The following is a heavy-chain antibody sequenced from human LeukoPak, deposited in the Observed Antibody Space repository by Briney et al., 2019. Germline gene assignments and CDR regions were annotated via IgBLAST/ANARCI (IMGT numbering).Heavy chain of an antibody. CDR3: ATVTDIVATRGGMDV. D-gene: IGHD5-12*01. J-gene: IGHJ6*03. CDR2: ISAYNGNT. V-gene: IGHV1-18*01. CDR1: GYTFTSYG. Sequence: ASVKVSCKASGYTFTSYGISWVRQAPGQGLEGMGWISAYNGNTSYAQKFQGRVTMTVDTSTDTAYMELSSLRSEDTAVYYCATVTDIVATRGGMDVWGKGTTVTVSS.